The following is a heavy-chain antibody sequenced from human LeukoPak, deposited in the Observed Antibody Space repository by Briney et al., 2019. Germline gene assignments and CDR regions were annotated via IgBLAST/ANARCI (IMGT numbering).Heavy chain of an antibody. V-gene: IGHV4-31*03. J-gene: IGHJ4*02. CDR1: GASFSSGDQY. CDR3: SRGLDSRKLGY. D-gene: IGHD3-22*01. CDR2: IHPSGRL. Sequence: PSQTLSLTCTVSGASFSSGDQYWNRIRQSPGKGQEWIGCIHPSGRLYNNPSLESRVTISIDTSKNQFSLNLNSVTAADTAVYFCSRGLDSRKLGYWGQGTLVTVSS.